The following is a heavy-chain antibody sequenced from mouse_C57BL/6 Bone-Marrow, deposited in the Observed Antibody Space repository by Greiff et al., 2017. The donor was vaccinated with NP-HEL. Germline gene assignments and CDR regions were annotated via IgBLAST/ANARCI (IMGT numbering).Heavy chain of an antibody. Sequence: VKLMESGAELVRPGSSVKLSCKASGYTFTSYWMDWVKQRPGQGLEWIGNIYPSDSETHYNQKFKDKATLTVDKSSSTAYMQLSSLTSEDSAVYYCARSYYYGSSYAMDYWGQGTSVTVSS. CDR1: GYTFTSYW. CDR3: ARSYYYGSSYAMDY. D-gene: IGHD1-1*01. CDR2: IYPSDSET. J-gene: IGHJ4*01. V-gene: IGHV1-61*01.